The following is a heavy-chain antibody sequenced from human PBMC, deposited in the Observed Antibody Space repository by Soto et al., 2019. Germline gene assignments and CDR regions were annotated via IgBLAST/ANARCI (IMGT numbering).Heavy chain of an antibody. V-gene: IGHV3-23*01. CDR1: GFTFSSYA. J-gene: IGHJ4*02. CDR3: VKGEYYYDSSGYYPFDY. D-gene: IGHD3-22*01. CDR2: ISGSGDST. Sequence: GGSLRLSCAASGFTFSSYAMRWVRQAPGKGLEWVSVISGSGDSTYYADSVKGRFTISRDNSKNTVYLQMSSLRVEDTAVYYCVKGEYYYDSSGYYPFDYWGQGTLLTVPS.